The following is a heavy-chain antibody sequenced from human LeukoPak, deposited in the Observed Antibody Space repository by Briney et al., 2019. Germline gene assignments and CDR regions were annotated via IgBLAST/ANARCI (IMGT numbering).Heavy chain of an antibody. J-gene: IGHJ4*02. V-gene: IGHV3-21*01. CDR1: GFTFSSYS. CDR3: ARVYGSGTYLSYFDY. Sequence: PGGSLRLSCAASGFTFSSYSVDWVRQAPGKGLEWVSSISSSSTYIYYTDSVKGRFTISRDNAKNSLYLQMNSLGAEDTAVYYCARVYGSGTYLSYFDYWGQGTLVTVSS. D-gene: IGHD3-10*01. CDR2: ISSSSTYI.